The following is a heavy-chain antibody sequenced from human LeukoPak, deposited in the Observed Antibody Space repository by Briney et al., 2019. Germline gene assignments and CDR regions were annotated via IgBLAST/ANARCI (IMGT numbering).Heavy chain of an antibody. CDR3: ATRVRSGYYNDYFDY. Sequence: ASVKVSCKASGYTFTSYGISWVRQAPGQGLEWMGWISAYNGNTNYAQKLHGRVTMTTDTSTSTAYMELRSLRSEDTAVYYCATRVRSGYYNDYFDYWGQGTLVTVSS. CDR2: ISAYNGNT. CDR1: GYTFTSYG. V-gene: IGHV1-18*01. J-gene: IGHJ4*02. D-gene: IGHD3-3*01.